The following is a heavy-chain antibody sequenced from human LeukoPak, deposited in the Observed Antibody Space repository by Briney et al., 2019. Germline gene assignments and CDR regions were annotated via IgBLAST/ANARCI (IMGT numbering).Heavy chain of an antibody. Sequence: GGSLRLSCAASGFTFSSYWMHWVRQAPGKGLVWVSRINSDGSSTSYADSVKGRFTISRDNARNTLYLQMNSLRAEDTAVYYCARRGAVADAFDIWGQGTMVTVSS. CDR1: GFTFSSYW. CDR3: ARRGAVADAFDI. CDR2: INSDGSST. V-gene: IGHV3-74*01. J-gene: IGHJ3*02. D-gene: IGHD4-23*01.